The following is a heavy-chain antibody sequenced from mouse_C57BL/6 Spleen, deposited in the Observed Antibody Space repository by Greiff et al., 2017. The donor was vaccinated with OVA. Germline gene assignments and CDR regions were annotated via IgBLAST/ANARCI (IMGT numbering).Heavy chain of an antibody. Sequence: QVQLKQSGPELVKPGASVKISCKASGYAFSSSWMNWVKQRPGKGLEWIGRIYPGDGDTNYNGKFKGKATLTADKSSSTAYMQLSSLTSEDSAVYFCARSGYGYDAWFAYWGQGTLVTVSA. CDR3: ARSGYGYDAWFAY. CDR1: GYAFSSSW. CDR2: IYPGDGDT. J-gene: IGHJ3*01. V-gene: IGHV1-82*01. D-gene: IGHD2-2*01.